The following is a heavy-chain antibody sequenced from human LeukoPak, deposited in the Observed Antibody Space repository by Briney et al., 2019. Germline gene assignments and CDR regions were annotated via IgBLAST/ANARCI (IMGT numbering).Heavy chain of an antibody. D-gene: IGHD3-22*01. CDR3: AGLVGRYSSGLYYYYFDY. V-gene: IGHV4-4*02. CDR1: GDSINSLDV. Sequence: SGTLSLTCTVSGDSINSLDVWSWVRQPPGEGLEWIGEMYLSGTTHSNPSVKSLVTISIDKSKNHFFLNLSSVTAADTAVYYCAGLVGRYSSGLYYYYFDYWGQGTLVTVSS. CDR2: MYLSGTT. J-gene: IGHJ4*02.